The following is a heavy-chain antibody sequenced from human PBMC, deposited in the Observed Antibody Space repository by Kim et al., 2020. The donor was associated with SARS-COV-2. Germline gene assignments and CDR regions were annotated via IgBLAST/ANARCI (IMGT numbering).Heavy chain of an antibody. CDR1: GGSISSSSYY. V-gene: IGHV4-39*07. CDR2: IYYSGST. CDR3: ARDGPDGSGSYDY. D-gene: IGHD3-10*01. Sequence: SETLSLTCTVSGGSISSSSYYWGWIRQPPGKGLEWIGSIYYSGSTYYNPSLKSRVTISVDTSKNQFSLKLSSVTAADTAVYYCARDGPDGSGSYDYWGQG. J-gene: IGHJ4*02.